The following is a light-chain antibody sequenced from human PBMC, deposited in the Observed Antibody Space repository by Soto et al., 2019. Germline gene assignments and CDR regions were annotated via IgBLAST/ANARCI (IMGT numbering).Light chain of an antibody. CDR2: FDN. V-gene: IGLV1-44*01. J-gene: IGLJ3*02. CDR3: AAWDDSLNGPS. Sequence: QAVLTQPLSASGTPGQRVTISCSGSGSNIGGNSVNWYRRLPGMAPKLLIYFDNQRPSGVPDRFSGSKSDTSASLAISALQSEDEAFYYCAAWDDSLNGPSFGGGTKLTVL. CDR1: GSNIGGNS.